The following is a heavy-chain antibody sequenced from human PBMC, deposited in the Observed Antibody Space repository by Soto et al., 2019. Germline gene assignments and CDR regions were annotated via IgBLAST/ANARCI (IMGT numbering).Heavy chain of an antibody. CDR2: INAGNGNT. V-gene: IGHV1-3*01. Sequence: RASVKVSCKASGYTFTSYAMHWVRQAPGQRLEWMGWINAGNGNTKYSQKFQGRVTITRDTSASTAYMELSSLRSEDTAVYYCARGSIGSSSPPYFDYWRQGTLVTVSS. CDR3: ARGSIGSSSPPYFDY. J-gene: IGHJ4*02. CDR1: GYTFTSYA. D-gene: IGHD3-10*01.